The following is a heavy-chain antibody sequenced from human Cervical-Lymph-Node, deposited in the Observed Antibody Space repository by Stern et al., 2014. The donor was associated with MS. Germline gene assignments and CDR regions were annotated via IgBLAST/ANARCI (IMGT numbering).Heavy chain of an antibody. CDR3: ASPSTVTVGAMDV. J-gene: IGHJ6*02. V-gene: IGHV1-69*01. Sequence: VQLVQSGAEVKKPGSSVKVSCKASGGTFNTYAINWVRQAPGQGLDWMGGILPLFGTPNYAQEFPGRVTITADDSTSTASMDRGSLRSEDTAVYHCASPSTVTVGAMDVWGQGTTVTVSS. D-gene: IGHD4-17*01. CDR1: GGTFNTYA. CDR2: ILPLFGTP.